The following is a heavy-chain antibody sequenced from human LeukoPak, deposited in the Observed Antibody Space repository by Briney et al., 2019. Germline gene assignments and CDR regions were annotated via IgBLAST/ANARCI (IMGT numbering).Heavy chain of an antibody. J-gene: IGHJ4*02. CDR2: IGAGGTFT. CDR1: GFTFSSYA. CDR3: AKGGGAYYSDSSTYSAPFEH. V-gene: IGHV3-23*01. Sequence: GGSLRLSCAASGFTFSSYAMSWVRQAPGKGLEWVSGIGAGGTFTYYADSVKGRFTISRDNSRNTLYLQMNSLRADDTAVYYCAKGGGAYYSDSSTYSAPFEHWGQGTLVTVSS. D-gene: IGHD3-22*01.